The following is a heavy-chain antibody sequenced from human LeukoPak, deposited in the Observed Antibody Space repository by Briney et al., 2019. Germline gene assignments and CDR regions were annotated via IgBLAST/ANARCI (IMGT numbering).Heavy chain of an antibody. CDR2: ISLAGQT. Sequence: SETLSLTCGVSGGSISGTNWWSWVRQPPGQGLEWIEEISLAGQTNYNPSLNGRVTMSLDKSSNQLSLHLTSVTAADTATYFCSRESGPFCPFGYWGQGTLVIVSS. J-gene: IGHJ4*02. V-gene: IGHV4/OR15-8*02. CDR3: SRESGPFCPFGY. CDR1: GGSISGTNW. D-gene: IGHD1-26*01.